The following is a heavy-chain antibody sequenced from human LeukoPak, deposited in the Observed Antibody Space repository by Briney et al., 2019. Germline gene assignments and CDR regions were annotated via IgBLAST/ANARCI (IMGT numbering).Heavy chain of an antibody. CDR1: GGSISSYY. Sequence: SETLSLTCTVSGGSISSYYWSWIRQPPGKGLEWIGYIYYSGSTNYNPSLKSRVTISVDTSKNQFSLKLSSVTAADTAVYYCASSGEEDSNVDYWGQGTLVTVSS. CDR3: ASSGEEDSNVDY. V-gene: IGHV4-59*01. D-gene: IGHD7-27*01. CDR2: IYYSGST. J-gene: IGHJ4*02.